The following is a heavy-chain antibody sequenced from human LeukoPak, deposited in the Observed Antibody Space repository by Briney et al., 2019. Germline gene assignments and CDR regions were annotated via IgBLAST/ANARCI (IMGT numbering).Heavy chain of an antibody. J-gene: IGHJ4*02. D-gene: IGHD3-3*01. V-gene: IGHV1-18*01. CDR1: GYTFTSYG. CDR2: ISAYNGNT. CDR3: ARERYDFWSGYSDY. Sequence: GASVKVSCKASGYTFTSYGISWVRQAPGQGLEWMGWISAYNGNTNYAQKLQGRVTTTTDTSTSTAYMELRSLRSDDTAVYYCARERYDFWSGYSDYWGQGTLVTVSS.